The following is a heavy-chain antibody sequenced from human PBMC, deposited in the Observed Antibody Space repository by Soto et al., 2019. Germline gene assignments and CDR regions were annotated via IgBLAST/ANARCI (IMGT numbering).Heavy chain of an antibody. D-gene: IGHD6-19*01. V-gene: IGHV4-59*01. CDR3: AREGSGWPPRFHH. J-gene: IGHJ4*02. CDR1: GGSISSYY. CDR2: IYFSGNT. Sequence: QVQLQESGPGLVKPSETLSLTCTVSGGSISSYYWSWIRQPPGKGLEWIGYIYFSGNTNYHPSLKSRVTLSVDTSKNQFSLKLRSVTAADTAMYYCAREGSGWPPRFHHWGQGTLVTVSS.